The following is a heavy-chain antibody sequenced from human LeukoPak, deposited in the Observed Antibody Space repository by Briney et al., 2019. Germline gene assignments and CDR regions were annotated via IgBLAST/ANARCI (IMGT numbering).Heavy chain of an antibody. Sequence: PGGSLRLSCAASGFTFSSYAMSWVRQAPGKGLEWVANIKQDGSEKYYVDSVKGRFTISRDNAKNSLYLQMNSLRAEDTAVYYCARDPTVTVYGYYYYYMDVWGKGTTVTISS. CDR3: ARDPTVTVYGYYYYYMDV. D-gene: IGHD4-17*01. V-gene: IGHV3-7*01. J-gene: IGHJ6*03. CDR2: IKQDGSEK. CDR1: GFTFSSYA.